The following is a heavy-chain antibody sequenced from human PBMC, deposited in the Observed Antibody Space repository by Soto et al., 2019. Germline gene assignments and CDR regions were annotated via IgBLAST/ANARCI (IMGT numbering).Heavy chain of an antibody. D-gene: IGHD3-10*01. V-gene: IGHV4-31*03. CDR2: IYYSGST. CDR3: ARVLLWFGEPIDY. CDR1: GGSISSGGYY. J-gene: IGHJ4*02. Sequence: QVQLQESGPGLVKPSQTLSLTCTVSGGSISSGGYYWSWIRQHPGKGLEWIGYIYYSGSTYYNPSLNSRVTISVDTSKNQYSLKLSSVTAADTAVYYCARVLLWFGEPIDYWGQGTLVTVSS.